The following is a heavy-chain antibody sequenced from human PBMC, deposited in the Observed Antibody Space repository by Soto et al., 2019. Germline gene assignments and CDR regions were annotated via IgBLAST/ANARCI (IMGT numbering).Heavy chain of an antibody. J-gene: IGHJ4*02. CDR1: GFSFTSNA. Sequence: GGSLRLSCAASGFSFTSNAMSWIRQTPGGGLEWVSSLSGSGHAVYYADSVKGRFSISRDTSKNTLYLHMNSLRAEDTAVYYCVRDMQLWRLDSWGQGTLVTVSS. CDR3: VRDMQLWRLDS. CDR2: LSGSGHAV. V-gene: IGHV3-23*01. D-gene: IGHD2-15*01.